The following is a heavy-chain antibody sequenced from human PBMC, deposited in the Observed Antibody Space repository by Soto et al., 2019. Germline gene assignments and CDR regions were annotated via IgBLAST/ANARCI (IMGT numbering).Heavy chain of an antibody. Sequence: ASVKVSCKASGYTFTSYYMHWVRQAPGQGLELMGIINPSGGSTSYAQNFQGRVTMTRDTSTSTFYMELSSLSSEDTAVYYCARGGDIVVVVAENYGMDVWGQGTTVTVSS. CDR2: INPSGGST. D-gene: IGHD2-15*01. J-gene: IGHJ6*02. CDR3: ARGGDIVVVVAENYGMDV. V-gene: IGHV1-46*01. CDR1: GYTFTSYY.